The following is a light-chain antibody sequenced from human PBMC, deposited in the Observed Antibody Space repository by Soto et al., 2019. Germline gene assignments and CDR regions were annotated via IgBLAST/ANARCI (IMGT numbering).Light chain of an antibody. CDR3: QQSYSTPPIT. V-gene: IGKV1-39*01. CDR1: QSISSY. Sequence: DIQMTQSPSSLSASVGDRVSITCRASQSISSYLNWYQQKPGKAPKLLIYAESSLQSGVPSRFSGSESGTDFTLTISSLQPEDFATYYCQQSYSTPPITFGQGTRLEIK. CDR2: AES. J-gene: IGKJ5*01.